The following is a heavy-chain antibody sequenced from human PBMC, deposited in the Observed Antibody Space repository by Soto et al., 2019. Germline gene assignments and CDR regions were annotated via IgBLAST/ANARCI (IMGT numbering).Heavy chain of an antibody. D-gene: IGHD5-18*01. CDR3: AKDSYGARGDNWFDP. V-gene: IGHV3-30*18. Sequence: GQGLERVSVISYDGSNKYYADSVKGRFNISRDNSKNTLYLQMNSLRAEDTAVYYCAKDSYGARGDNWFDPWGQGTLVTVSS. CDR2: ISYDGSNK. J-gene: IGHJ5*02.